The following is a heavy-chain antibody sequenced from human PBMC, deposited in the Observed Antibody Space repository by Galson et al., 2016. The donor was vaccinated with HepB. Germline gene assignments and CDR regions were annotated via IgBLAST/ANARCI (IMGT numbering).Heavy chain of an antibody. CDR2: IHPADSEV. Sequence: QSGAEVKKPGESLKISCKGSGYSFPLYWIGWVRQMPGKGLEWMGIIHPADSEVRYSPSFQGQVTISADNSIDTAYLQWSGLKASDTAMYYCARHTVHIAPRQYDFHGLDVWGQGTTVTVSS. J-gene: IGHJ6*02. D-gene: IGHD6-13*01. CDR1: GYSFPLYW. CDR3: ARHTVHIAPRQYDFHGLDV. V-gene: IGHV5-51*01.